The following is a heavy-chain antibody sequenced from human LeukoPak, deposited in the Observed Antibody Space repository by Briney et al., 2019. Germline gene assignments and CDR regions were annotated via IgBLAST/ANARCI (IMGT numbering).Heavy chain of an antibody. V-gene: IGHV3-48*03. CDR3: ARVGSTSCVDY. CDR1: GFTFSSYE. J-gene: IGHJ4*02. Sequence: PGGSLRLSCAASGFTFSSYEMNWVRQAPGKGLEGVSYISSSGSTIYYADSVKGRFTISRDNAKNSLYLQMNSLRAEDTAVYYCARVGSTSCVDYWGQGTLVTVSS. CDR2: ISSSGSTI. D-gene: IGHD2-2*01.